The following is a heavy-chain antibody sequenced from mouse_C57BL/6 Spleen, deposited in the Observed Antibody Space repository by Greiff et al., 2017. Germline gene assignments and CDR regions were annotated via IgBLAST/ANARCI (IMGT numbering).Heavy chain of an antibody. Sequence: VQLQQPGAELVRPGSSVKLSCKASGYTFTSYWMHWVKQRPIQGLEWIGNIDPSDSATRYNQKFKDKATLTVDKSASTAYMQLSSLTSEDSAFYYCARADYFDYWGQGTTLTVSS. CDR1: GYTFTSYW. CDR3: ARADYFDY. V-gene: IGHV1-52*01. J-gene: IGHJ2*01. CDR2: IDPSDSAT.